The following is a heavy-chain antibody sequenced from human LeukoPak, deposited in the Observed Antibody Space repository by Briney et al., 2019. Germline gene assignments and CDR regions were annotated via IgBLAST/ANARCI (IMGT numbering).Heavy chain of an antibody. V-gene: IGHV1-2*02. CDR3: ARARITMVRGVINWFDP. Sequence: ASVNVSGKGSGYTFTGGYMHWVREAPGQGLGWIGGMDPSGGGTNYAQKIQGRVTMTRDTSISTAYMELSRLRSDDTAVYYCARARITMVRGVINWFDPWGQGTLVTVSS. J-gene: IGHJ5*02. CDR2: MDPSGGGT. CDR1: GYTFTGGY. D-gene: IGHD3-10*01.